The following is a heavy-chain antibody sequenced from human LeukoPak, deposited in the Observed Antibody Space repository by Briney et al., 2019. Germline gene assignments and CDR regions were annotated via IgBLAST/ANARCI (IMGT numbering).Heavy chain of an antibody. D-gene: IGHD3-3*01. J-gene: IGHJ4*02. CDR2: VSAYNGNT. CDR3: ARDRYDFWSGSYTGPDY. Sequence: ASVKVSCKASGYTFTSYGISWVRQAPGQGLEWMGWVSAYNGNTNYAQKLQGRVTMPTDTSTSTAYMELRSLSSDDTAVYYCARDRYDFWSGSYTGPDYWGQGTLVTVSS. CDR1: GYTFTSYG. V-gene: IGHV1-18*01.